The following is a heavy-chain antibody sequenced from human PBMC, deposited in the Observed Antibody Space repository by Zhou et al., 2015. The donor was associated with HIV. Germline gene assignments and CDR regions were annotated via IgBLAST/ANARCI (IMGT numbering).Heavy chain of an antibody. CDR3: ARGHDILTGPAPDAFDI. CDR1: GFTFSSYD. CDR2: IWYDGSNK. Sequence: QVQLVESGGGVVQPGRSLRLSCAASGFTFSSYDMHWVRQTPGKGLEWVAVIWYDGSNKYYADSVKGRFTISRDISKNTLYLQMNSLRAEDTAVYYCARGHDILTGPAPDAFDIWGQGTMVTVSS. V-gene: IGHV3-33*01. D-gene: IGHD3-9*01. J-gene: IGHJ3*02.